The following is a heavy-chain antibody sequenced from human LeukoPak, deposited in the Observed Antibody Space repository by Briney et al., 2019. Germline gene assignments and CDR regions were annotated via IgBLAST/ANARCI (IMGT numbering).Heavy chain of an antibody. CDR1: GGSISGTPYY. D-gene: IGHD3-3*01. V-gene: IGHV4-39*07. CDR3: ARASTIFGHFAY. J-gene: IGHJ4*02. CDR2: IYYSGST. Sequence: SDTLSLTCAISGGSISGTPYYWGWIRQPPGKALEWIGSIYYSGSTYYNTSLKSRLIISGDTSKHQFSLKLSSVTAADTAVYYCARASTIFGHFAYWGRGTLVTVS.